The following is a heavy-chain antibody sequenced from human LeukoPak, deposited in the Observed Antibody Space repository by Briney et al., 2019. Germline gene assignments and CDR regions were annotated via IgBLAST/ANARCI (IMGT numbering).Heavy chain of an antibody. CDR3: ARDISRTIFGVVTKGWFDP. Sequence: PSETLSLTCTVSGGSISNYYWSWIRQPPGKELEWIGYIYYSGSTNYNPSLKSRVTISVDTSKNQFSLKLSPVTAADTAVYYCARDISRTIFGVVTKGWFDPWGQGTLVTVSS. CDR2: IYYSGST. D-gene: IGHD3-3*01. V-gene: IGHV4-59*12. J-gene: IGHJ5*02. CDR1: GGSISNYY.